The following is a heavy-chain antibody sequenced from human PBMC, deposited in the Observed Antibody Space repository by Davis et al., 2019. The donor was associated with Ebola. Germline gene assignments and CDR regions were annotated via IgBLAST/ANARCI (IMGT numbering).Heavy chain of an antibody. Sequence: GGSLRLSCAASGFAFSGYGMHWVRQAPGKGLEWVAVISYDGSNKYYADSVKGRFTISRDNSKNTLYLQMNSLRAEDTAVYYCARVYYDSSGYISFWYYYYGMDVWGQGTTVTVSS. CDR3: ARVYYDSSGYISFWYYYYGMDV. CDR2: ISYDGSNK. V-gene: IGHV3-30*19. CDR1: GFAFSGYG. D-gene: IGHD3-22*01. J-gene: IGHJ6*02.